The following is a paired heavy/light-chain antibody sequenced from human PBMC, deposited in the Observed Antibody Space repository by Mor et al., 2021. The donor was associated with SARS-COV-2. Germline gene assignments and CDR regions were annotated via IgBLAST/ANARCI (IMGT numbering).Light chain of an antibody. V-gene: IGLV2-8*01. CDR3: SSYAGSNNLV. CDR1: SSDVGGYNY. J-gene: IGLJ2*01. CDR2: EVT. Sequence: QSALTQPPSASGSPGQSVTISCTGTSSDVGGYNYVSWYQHHPGKVPKLMIYEVTKRPSGVPDRFSGSKSGNTASLTVSGLQAEDEADYYCSSYAGSNNLVFGGGTKLTVL.
Heavy chain of an antibody. CDR3: ARQWKILYPDY. CDR1: GGSISSPNYY. Sequence: QLQLQESGPGLVKPSETLSLTCTVSGGSISSPNYYWGWIRQPPGKGLEWIGSIYYSGSTYYIPSLKSRVTMSVDTSKSQFSLNLSSVTAADTAVYYCARQWKILYPDYWGQGTLVTVSS. CDR2: IYYSGST. D-gene: IGHD2-8*01. J-gene: IGHJ4*02. V-gene: IGHV4-39*01.